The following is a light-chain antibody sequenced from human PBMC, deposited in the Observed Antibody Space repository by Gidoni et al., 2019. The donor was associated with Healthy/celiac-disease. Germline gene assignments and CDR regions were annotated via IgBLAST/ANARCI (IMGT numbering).Light chain of an antibody. CDR2: DAS. CDR3: QQRSNWPRT. Sequence: EIVLTQSPATLSLSPGERATLSGRASQSVSSYLAWYQQKPGQAPRLLIYDASNRATGIPARFSGSGSGTDFTLTISSLEPEDFAVYYCQQRSNWPRTFGQGTKLE. V-gene: IGKV3-11*01. J-gene: IGKJ2*01. CDR1: QSVSSY.